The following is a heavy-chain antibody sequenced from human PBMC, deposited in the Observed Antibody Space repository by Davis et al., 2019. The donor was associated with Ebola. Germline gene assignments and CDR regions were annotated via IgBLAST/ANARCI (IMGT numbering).Heavy chain of an antibody. CDR3: ARDWALWFRELLHYYYYGMDV. CDR2: ISSSSSTI. J-gene: IGHJ6*02. Sequence: GGSLRLSCAASGFTFSSYSMNRVRQAPGKGLEWVSYISSSSSTIYYADSVKGRFTISRDNAKNSLYLQMNSLRAEDTAVYYCARDWALWFRELLHYYYYGMDVWGQGTTVTVSS. D-gene: IGHD3-10*01. CDR1: GFTFSSYS. V-gene: IGHV3-48*04.